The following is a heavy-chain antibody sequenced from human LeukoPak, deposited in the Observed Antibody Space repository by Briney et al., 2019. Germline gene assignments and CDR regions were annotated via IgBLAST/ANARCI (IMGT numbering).Heavy chain of an antibody. V-gene: IGHV1-24*01. CDR1: GYTFTSYD. CDR2: FDPEDGET. Sequence: ASVKVSCKASGYTFTSYDINWVRQAPGKGLEWMGGFDPEDGETIYAQKFQGRVTMTEDTSTDTAYMELSSLRSEDTAVYYCATEWELAFDYWGQGTLVTVSS. CDR3: ATEWELAFDY. D-gene: IGHD1-26*01. J-gene: IGHJ4*02.